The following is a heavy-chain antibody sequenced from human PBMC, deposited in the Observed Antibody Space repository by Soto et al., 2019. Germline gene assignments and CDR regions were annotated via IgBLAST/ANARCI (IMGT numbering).Heavy chain of an antibody. V-gene: IGHV3-7*01. CDR1: EVTFSTYW. Sequence: DVQLMESGGGLVQPGGSLRLSCAASEVTFSTYWINWVRQAPGKGLEWVAIIKDDGSEKFYVDSVKGRFTISTDKAKRSLYLQMNSLRVEDTAVYYCVLGAGWLPDYWGQGTLVTVSS. D-gene: IGHD5-12*01. CDR3: VLGAGWLPDY. J-gene: IGHJ4*02. CDR2: IKDDGSEK.